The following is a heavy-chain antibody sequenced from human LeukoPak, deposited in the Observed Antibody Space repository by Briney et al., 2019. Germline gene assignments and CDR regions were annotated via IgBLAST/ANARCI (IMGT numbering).Heavy chain of an antibody. D-gene: IGHD3-10*01. CDR1: GYTFTSYG. CDR2: LNPNTGDT. V-gene: IGHV1-2*06. CDR3: ARSYSGYTPPFDP. J-gene: IGHJ5*02. Sequence: GASVKVSCTASGYTFTSYGISWVRQAPGQGLEWMGRLNPNTGDTNYAQKFQGRVTMTRDTSITTAYMDLSRLRSDDTAVYYCARSYSGYTPPFDPWGQGTLVTVSS.